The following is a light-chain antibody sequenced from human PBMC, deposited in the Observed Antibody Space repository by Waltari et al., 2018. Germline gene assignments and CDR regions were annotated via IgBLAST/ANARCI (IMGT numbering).Light chain of an antibody. CDR3: QKYSSAPLT. V-gene: IGKV1-27*01. CDR2: AAS. J-gene: IGKJ1*01. Sequence: DIQMTQSPSSLSASVGDRVTITCRASQGISTYLAWYQQKPGKVPKLLIYAASTLQSGVPSRFSGSGSGTDFTLTISSLQPEDVATYYCQKYSSAPLTFGQGTKVEVK. CDR1: QGISTY.